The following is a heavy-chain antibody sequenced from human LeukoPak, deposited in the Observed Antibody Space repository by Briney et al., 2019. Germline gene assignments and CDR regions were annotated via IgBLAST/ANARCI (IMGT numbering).Heavy chain of an antibody. CDR3: ARDSRDTAMVGPDY. V-gene: IGHV3-33*01. Sequence: GGSLRLSCAASGFTFSSYGMHWVRQAPGKGLEWVTVIWYDGSNKYYADSVKGRFTISRDNYKNTLYLQMNSLRAEDTAVYYCARDSRDTAMVGPDYWGQGTLVTVSS. CDR2: IWYDGSNK. D-gene: IGHD5-18*01. CDR1: GFTFSSYG. J-gene: IGHJ4*02.